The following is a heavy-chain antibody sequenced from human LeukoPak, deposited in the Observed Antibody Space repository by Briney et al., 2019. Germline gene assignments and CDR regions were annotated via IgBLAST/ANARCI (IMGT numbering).Heavy chain of an antibody. V-gene: IGHV6-1*01. CDR1: GYSVSGNSTA. J-gene: IGHJ3*01. Sequence: SQTLSLTCAISGYSVSGNSTAYNWIRQSPSRGLEWRGRTYYRSKWYNDYAVAVKSRITNNPDTSRNQLSLQLNSVTPDDTAVYYCARGGQGDGYSADEAFDFWGQGTMVTVSS. D-gene: IGHD5-24*01. CDR3: ARGGQGDGYSADEAFDF. CDR2: TYYRSKWYN.